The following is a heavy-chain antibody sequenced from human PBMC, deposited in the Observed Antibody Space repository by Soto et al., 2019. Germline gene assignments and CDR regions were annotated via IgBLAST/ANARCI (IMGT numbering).Heavy chain of an antibody. J-gene: IGHJ3*02. CDR1: GYTFTSYP. CDR2: INAGNGNT. D-gene: IGHD3-10*01. Sequence: QVQLVQSGAEVKKPGASVKVSCKASGYTFTSYPMPWVRQARGQRLEWLGWINAGNGNTKYSQKLKGRVTITRDTSANTAYMELSRLRSEDTAVYYCARENGSESYHGENAFEIGGQGTMVTVSS. V-gene: IGHV1-3*01. CDR3: ARENGSESYHGENAFEI.